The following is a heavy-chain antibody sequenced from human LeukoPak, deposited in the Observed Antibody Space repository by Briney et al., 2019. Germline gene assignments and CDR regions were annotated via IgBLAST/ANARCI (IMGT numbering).Heavy chain of an antibody. J-gene: IGHJ5*02. D-gene: IGHD4-23*01. CDR2: ISSSGITR. V-gene: IGHV3-48*04. Sequence: PGGSLRLSCAASGFTFSTYGMHWVRQAPGKGLEWISYISSSGITRKYADSVRGRFTISRDNAKDSLYLQMNSLRVEDTALYYCARTDYGTNSGLTWGQGTLVTVSS. CDR3: ARTDYGTNSGLT. CDR1: GFTFSTYG.